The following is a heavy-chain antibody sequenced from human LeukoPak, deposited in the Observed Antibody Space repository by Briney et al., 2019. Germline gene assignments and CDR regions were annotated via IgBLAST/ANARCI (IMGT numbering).Heavy chain of an antibody. Sequence: PSETLSLTCTVSGGSISSSSYYWGWIRQPPGKGLEWIGSIYYSGSTYYNPSLKSRVTISVDTSKNQFSLKLSCVTAADTAVYYCASITLRVLDYWGQGTLVTVSS. D-gene: IGHD3-3*01. CDR1: GGSISSSSYY. CDR3: ASITLRVLDY. J-gene: IGHJ4*02. V-gene: IGHV4-39*01. CDR2: IYYSGST.